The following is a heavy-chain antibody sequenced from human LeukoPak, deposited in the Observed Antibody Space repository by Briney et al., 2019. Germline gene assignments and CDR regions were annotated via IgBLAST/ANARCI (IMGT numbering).Heavy chain of an antibody. CDR3: ASLIAAAGSFDY. Sequence: SETLSLTCAVSGGSISSSNWWSWVRQPPGKGLEWSGEIYHSGSTNYTPSLKSRVTISVDKSKTQFSLKLSSVTAADTAVYYCASLIAAAGSFDYWGQGTLVTVSS. D-gene: IGHD6-13*01. CDR2: IYHSGST. V-gene: IGHV4-4*02. J-gene: IGHJ4*02. CDR1: GGSISSSNW.